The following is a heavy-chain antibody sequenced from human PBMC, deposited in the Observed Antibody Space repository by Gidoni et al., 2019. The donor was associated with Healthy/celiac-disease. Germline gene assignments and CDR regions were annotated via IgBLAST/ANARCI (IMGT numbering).Heavy chain of an antibody. J-gene: IGHJ5*02. CDR3: TTDQITMVRGVISNNWFDP. CDR2: IKSKTDGGTT. D-gene: IGHD3-10*01. Sequence: EVPLVESGGGLVKPGGSLRLSCAASGSTFSNAWMSWLRQAPGKWLEWVGRIKSKTDGGTTDYAAPVKGRFTISRDDSKNTLYLQMNSLKTEDTAVYYCTTDQITMVRGVISNNWFDPWGQGTLVTVSS. V-gene: IGHV3-15*01. CDR1: GSTFSNAW.